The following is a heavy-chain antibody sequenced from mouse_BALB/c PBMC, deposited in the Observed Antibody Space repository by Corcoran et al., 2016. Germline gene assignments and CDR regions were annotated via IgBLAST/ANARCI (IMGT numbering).Heavy chain of an antibody. Sequence: QVQLQQSGAELMKPGASVKISCKATGYTFSSYWIEWVKQRPGHGLEWIGEILPGSGSTNYNEKFKGKATLTADTSSNTAYMQLSSLTSEDSAVYYCANDYYAMDYWGQGTSVTVSS. CDR3: ANDYYAMDY. V-gene: IGHV1-9*01. J-gene: IGHJ4*01. CDR1: GYTFSSYW. CDR2: ILPGSGST.